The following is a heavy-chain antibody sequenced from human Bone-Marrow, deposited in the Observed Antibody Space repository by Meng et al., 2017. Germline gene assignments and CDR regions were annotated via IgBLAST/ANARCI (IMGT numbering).Heavy chain of an antibody. CDR3: ATQESRDGHSPY. CDR2: TYHSGTT. CDR1: GASITISHW. V-gene: IGHV4-4*02. Sequence: QVQLQDSGPGLVEPSGTLSLTCTVSGASITISHWFTWVRQPPGKGLEWIGETYHSGTTTYSPSLKSRVTISIDKSRNHFSLKLTSVTAADTAIYYCATQESRDGHSPYWGQGTLVTVSS. J-gene: IGHJ4*02. D-gene: IGHD5-24*01.